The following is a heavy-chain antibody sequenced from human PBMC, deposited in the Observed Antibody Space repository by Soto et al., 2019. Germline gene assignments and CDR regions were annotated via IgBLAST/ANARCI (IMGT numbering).Heavy chain of an antibody. CDR1: GFTFSNYA. CDR2: VGGSGDST. V-gene: IGHV3-23*01. CDR3: AKSPLGYCSGGSCYPPHYFDY. Sequence: EVQLLDSGGGLVQPGGSLRLSCAASGFTFSNYAMSWVRQAPGKGLEWVSGVGGSGDSTYYADSVKGRFTISRENSTATLYLQMNSLRAEDTAVYYCAKSPLGYCSGGSCYPPHYFDYWGQGTLVTVSS. J-gene: IGHJ4*02. D-gene: IGHD2-15*01.